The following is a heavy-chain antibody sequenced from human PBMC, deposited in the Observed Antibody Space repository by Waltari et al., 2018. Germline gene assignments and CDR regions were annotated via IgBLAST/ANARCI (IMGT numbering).Heavy chain of an antibody. D-gene: IGHD2-2*01. V-gene: IGHV4-59*01. Sequence: QVQLQESGPGLVKPSETLSLTCTVSGGSISSYYWAWIRQPPGKGLDWIGYIYYSGTTNYDHSLKSRVTISVDTSKNQFSLKLSSVTAADTAVYYCARGLGYCSSNRCFDAFDIWGQGTMVTVSS. CDR2: IYYSGTT. CDR1: GGSISSYY. J-gene: IGHJ3*02. CDR3: ARGLGYCSSNRCFDAFDI.